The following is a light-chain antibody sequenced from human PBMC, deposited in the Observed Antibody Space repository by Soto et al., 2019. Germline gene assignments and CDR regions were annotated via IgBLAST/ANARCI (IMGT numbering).Light chain of an antibody. CDR2: LGS. V-gene: IGKV2-28*01. CDR1: QSLLHTNGYNY. CDR3: MQALQTPPT. J-gene: IGKJ4*01. Sequence: DIVMTQSPLSLPVTPGEPASISCSSNQSLLHTNGYNYLDWYMQKPGQSPQLLIYLGSNRASGVPDRFSGSGSGTHFTLKISRVEAEDVGVYYCMQALQTPPTFGGGTKVDIK.